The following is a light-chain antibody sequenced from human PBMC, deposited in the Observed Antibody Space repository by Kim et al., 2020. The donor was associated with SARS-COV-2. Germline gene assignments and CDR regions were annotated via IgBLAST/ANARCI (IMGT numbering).Light chain of an antibody. J-gene: IGKJ1*01. CDR1: QTFNDW. CDR3: QQYSHYTRT. V-gene: IGKV1-5*03. CDR2: KAS. Sequence: DTQMTQFPSTLSGSVGDRVTITCRASQTFNDWLAWYQQKPGKAPNLLIYKASNLKTGVSSRFSGSGSGTEFTLTISSLQPDDAATYYCQQYSHYTRTFGQGTKVDIK.